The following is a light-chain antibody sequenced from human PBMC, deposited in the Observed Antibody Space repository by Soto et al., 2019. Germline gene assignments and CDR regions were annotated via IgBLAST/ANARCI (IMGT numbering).Light chain of an antibody. J-gene: IGKJ3*01. CDR3: QQRSNWRPGFP. V-gene: IGKV3-11*01. Sequence: EIVLTQSPATLSLSPGERATLSCRASQSVSSYLAWYQQKPGQAPRLLIYDASNRATGIPARFSGSGSGTDFTLTISSLEPEDFAVYYCQQRSNWRPGFPFGPGTKVDIX. CDR1: QSVSSY. CDR2: DAS.